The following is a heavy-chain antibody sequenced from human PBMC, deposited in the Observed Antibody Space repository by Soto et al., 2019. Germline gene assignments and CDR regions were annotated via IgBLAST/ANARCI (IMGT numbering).Heavy chain of an antibody. Sequence: SVKVSCKASGFTFTSSAVQWVRQARGQRLEWIGWIVVGSGNTNYAQKFQERVTITRDMSTSTAYMELSSLRSEDTAVYYCARDSPYYYGSGPNERAFDYWGQGTLVTVSS. V-gene: IGHV1-58*01. CDR2: IVVGSGNT. J-gene: IGHJ4*02. CDR1: GFTFTSSA. D-gene: IGHD3-10*01. CDR3: ARDSPYYYGSGPNERAFDY.